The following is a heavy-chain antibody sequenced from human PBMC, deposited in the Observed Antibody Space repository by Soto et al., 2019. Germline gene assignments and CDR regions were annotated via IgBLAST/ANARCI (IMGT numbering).Heavy chain of an antibody. CDR2: FDPEDGET. Sequence: ASVKVSCKVSGYTLTELSMHWVRQAPGKGLEWMGGFDPEDGETIYAQKFQGRVTMTEDTSTDTAYMELSSLRSEDTAVYYCATTHPPYVGSGPSKFDYWGQGTLVTVSS. J-gene: IGHJ4*02. CDR1: GYTLTELS. CDR3: ATTHPPYVGSGPSKFDY. V-gene: IGHV1-24*01. D-gene: IGHD3-10*01.